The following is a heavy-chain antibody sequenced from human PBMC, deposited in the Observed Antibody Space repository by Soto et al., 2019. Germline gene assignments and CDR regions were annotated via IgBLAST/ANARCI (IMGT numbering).Heavy chain of an antibody. Sequence: VQLLESGGGLVQPGQSLTLSCAASGFTFDNYAMAWVRQAPGKGLEWVSTLTDSGHRTYFEDSGKGRFSISRDNSKSIQFLQMNNLGAEDTAVYYCAKDVEVTKATSFAFEVWGQGTTVTVSS. CDR1: GFTFDNYA. V-gene: IGHV3-23*01. CDR2: LTDSGHRT. J-gene: IGHJ3*01. CDR3: AKDVEVTKATSFAFEV. D-gene: IGHD2-2*01.